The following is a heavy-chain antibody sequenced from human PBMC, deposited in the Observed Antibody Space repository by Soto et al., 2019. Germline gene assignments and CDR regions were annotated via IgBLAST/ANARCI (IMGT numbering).Heavy chain of an antibody. Sequence: QVQLVQSGAEVKKPGSSVKVSCKASGGTFSSYTISWVRQAPGQGLEWMGRIIPILGIANYAQKFQGRVTITADKXXSTAYRELSSLRSEDTAVYYCARDSNTWELSPFDYWGQGTLVTVSS. D-gene: IGHD1-26*01. CDR1: GGTFSSYT. V-gene: IGHV1-69*08. CDR3: ARDSNTWELSPFDY. CDR2: IIPILGIA. J-gene: IGHJ4*02.